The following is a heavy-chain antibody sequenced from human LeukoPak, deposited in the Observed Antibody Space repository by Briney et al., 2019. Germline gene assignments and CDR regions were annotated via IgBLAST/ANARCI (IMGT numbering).Heavy chain of an antibody. J-gene: IGHJ3*02. CDR1: GFTFISYW. Sequence: PGGSLRLSCAASGFTFISYWMHWVGQDPGKGLVWVSRINADGSSTSYAASVKGRFTISRDNAKNTLYLQMNSLRAEDTAVYYCARTATDAFDIWGQGTMVTVSS. CDR3: ARTATDAFDI. D-gene: IGHD2-21*02. CDR2: INADGSST. V-gene: IGHV3-74*01.